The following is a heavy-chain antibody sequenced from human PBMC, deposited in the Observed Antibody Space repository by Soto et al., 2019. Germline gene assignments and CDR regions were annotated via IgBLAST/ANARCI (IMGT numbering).Heavy chain of an antibody. V-gene: IGHV4-31*03. CDR2: IYYSGST. D-gene: IGHD3-10*01. CDR3: ARDVVRAKYGMDV. J-gene: IGHJ6*02. CDR1: GGSVRSGVYD. Sequence: PSETLSLTCTVSGGSVRSGVYDWTWIRQHPGKGLEWIGYIYYSGSTYYNPSLKSRVTISVDTSKNQFSLKLSSVTAADTAVYYCARDVVRAKYGMDVCGQGTTVTVSS.